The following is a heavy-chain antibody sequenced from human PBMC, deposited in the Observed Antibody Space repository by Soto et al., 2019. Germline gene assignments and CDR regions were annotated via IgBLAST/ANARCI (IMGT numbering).Heavy chain of an antibody. CDR1: GFTFSSYA. Sequence: GGSLRLSCAASGFTFSSYAMHWVRQAPGKGLEWVAVISYDGSNKYYADSVKGRFTISRDNSKNTLYLQMNSLRAEDTAVYYCARGVDIDNYYYYYGMDVWGQGTTVTVSS. V-gene: IGHV3-30-3*01. D-gene: IGHD5-12*01. CDR3: ARGVDIDNYYYYYGMDV. CDR2: ISYDGSNK. J-gene: IGHJ6*02.